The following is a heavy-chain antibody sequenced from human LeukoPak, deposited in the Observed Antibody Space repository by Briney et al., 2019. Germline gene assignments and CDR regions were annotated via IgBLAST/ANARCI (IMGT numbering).Heavy chain of an antibody. V-gene: IGHV1-18*01. CDR1: GYTFTIYG. CDR2: ISAYNGNT. CDR3: ARTRYCSSTSCYPGYYYYMDV. Sequence: GASVKLSFKASGYTFTIYGISWVRQAPRQGLELMGLISAYNGNTNYAQKLQGRVTMTTDTSTSTAYMELRRLRSDDTAVYYCARTRYCSSTSCYPGYYYYMDVWGKGTTVTVSS. J-gene: IGHJ6*03. D-gene: IGHD2-2*01.